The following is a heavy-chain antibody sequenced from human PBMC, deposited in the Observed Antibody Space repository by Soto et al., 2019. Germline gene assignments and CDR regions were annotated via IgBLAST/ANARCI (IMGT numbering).Heavy chain of an antibody. J-gene: IGHJ4*02. Sequence: SSETLSLTCTVSGGSISSGGYYWSWIRQHPGKGLEWIGYIYYSGSTYYNPSLKSRVTISVDTSKNQFSLKLSSVTAADTAVYYCGGGFTAMGPSPGHFSYRGQGTLVTVSS. D-gene: IGHD5-18*01. CDR2: IYYSGST. CDR1: GGSISSGGYY. V-gene: IGHV4-31*03. CDR3: GGGFTAMGPSPGHFSY.